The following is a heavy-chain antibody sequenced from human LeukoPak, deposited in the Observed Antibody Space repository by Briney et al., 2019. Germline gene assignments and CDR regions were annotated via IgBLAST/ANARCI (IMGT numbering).Heavy chain of an antibody. V-gene: IGHV4-59*01. CDR1: GGSISSYY. D-gene: IGHD3-16*01. J-gene: IGHJ6*02. CDR2: IYYSGST. Sequence: SETLSLTCTASGGSISSYYWSWIRQPPGKGLEWIGYIYYSGSTNYNPSLKSRVTISVDTSKNQFSLKLSSVTAADTAVHYCARDGAYYYYGMDVWGQGTTVTVSS. CDR3: ARDGAYYYYGMDV.